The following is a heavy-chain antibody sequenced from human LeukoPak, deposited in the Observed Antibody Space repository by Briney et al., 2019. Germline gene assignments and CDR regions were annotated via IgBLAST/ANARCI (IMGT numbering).Heavy chain of an antibody. CDR2: ISSASNTI. V-gene: IGHV3-48*01. CDR1: GFTFSSYS. CDR3: AGDGWFGDYNWFDP. J-gene: IGHJ5*02. D-gene: IGHD3-10*01. Sequence: GGSLRLSCAASGFTFSSYSRNWVRQATGKGLEWVSYISSASNTIYYADSVKGRFTISRDNAKNSLYLQMNSLRAEDTAMYYCAGDGWFGDYNWFDPWGQGTLVTVSS.